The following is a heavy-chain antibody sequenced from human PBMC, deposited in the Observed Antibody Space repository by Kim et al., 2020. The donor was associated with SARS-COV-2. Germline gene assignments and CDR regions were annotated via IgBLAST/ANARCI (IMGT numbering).Heavy chain of an antibody. CDR3: AKLNPDRGVSLFDY. V-gene: IGHV3-23*01. J-gene: IGHJ4*02. D-gene: IGHD3-10*01. Sequence: ADSVKGRFTISRDNSKNTLYLQMNSLRAEDTAVYYCAKLNPDRGVSLFDYWGQGTLVTVSS.